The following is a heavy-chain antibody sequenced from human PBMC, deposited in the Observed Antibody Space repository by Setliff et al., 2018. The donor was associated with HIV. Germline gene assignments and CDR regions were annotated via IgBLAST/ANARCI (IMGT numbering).Heavy chain of an antibody. CDR3: ARKEVIGPRRLYYYLDL. CDR1: GGSISSNIY. D-gene: IGHD6-6*01. CDR2: FDSSGST. V-gene: IGHV4-39*07. J-gene: IGHJ2*01. Sequence: PSETLSLTCTVSGGSISSNIYWGWVRQSPKEGLEWIGSFDSSGSTYYNPSLKSRVTISRDTSKSQFSLDLDSVTAADTAVYYCARKEVIGPRRLYYYLDLWGRGTLVTVSS.